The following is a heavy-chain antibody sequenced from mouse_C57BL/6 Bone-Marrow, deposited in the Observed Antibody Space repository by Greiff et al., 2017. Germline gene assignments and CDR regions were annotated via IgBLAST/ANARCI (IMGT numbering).Heavy chain of an antibody. CDR2: IDPSDSYT. J-gene: IGHJ3*01. Sequence: QVQLQQPGAELVRPGTSVKLSCKASGYTFTSYWMHWVKQRPGQGLEWIGVIDPSDSYTNYNQKFKGKATLTVDTSSSTAYMQLSSLTSEDSAVYYCARDPLYSSWLAYWGQGTLVTVSA. CDR3: ARDPLYSSWLAY. V-gene: IGHV1-59*01. CDR1: GYTFTSYW. D-gene: IGHD2-12*01.